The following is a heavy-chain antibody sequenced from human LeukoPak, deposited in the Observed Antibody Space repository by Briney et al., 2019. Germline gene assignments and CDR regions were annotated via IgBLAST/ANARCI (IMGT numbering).Heavy chain of an antibody. Sequence: ASVKVSCKASGYTFTGYYMHWVRQAPGQGLEWMGWINPSSGGTNYAQKFQGWFTMTRDTSISTAYMELSSLRSEDTAVYYCAREREDYYDSSGYCDYWGQGTLVTVSS. CDR2: INPSSGGT. D-gene: IGHD3-22*01. J-gene: IGHJ4*02. V-gene: IGHV1-2*04. CDR1: GYTFTGYY. CDR3: AREREDYYDSSGYCDY.